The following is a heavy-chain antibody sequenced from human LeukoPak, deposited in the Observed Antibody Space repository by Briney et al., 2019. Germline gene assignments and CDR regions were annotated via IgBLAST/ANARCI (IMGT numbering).Heavy chain of an antibody. Sequence: GGSLRLSCVGSGFTFKNYWMTWVRRAPGKGLGWVANIKQDGSEKYYVDSVKGRFTISRDNAKNSVYLQMDNLKVDDTAVYYCARRGYYYYYYMDVWGKGTTVTVSS. CDR3: ARRGYYYYYYMDV. CDR2: IKQDGSEK. J-gene: IGHJ6*03. CDR1: GFTFKNYW. V-gene: IGHV3-7*01.